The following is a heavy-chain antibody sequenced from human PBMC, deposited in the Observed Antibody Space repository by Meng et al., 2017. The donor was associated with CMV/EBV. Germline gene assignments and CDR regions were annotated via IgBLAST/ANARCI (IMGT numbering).Heavy chain of an antibody. Sequence: SVKVSCKASGGTFSSYTISWVRQAPGQGLEWMGRIIPILGIANYAQKFQGRVTITADKSTSTAYMELSSLRSDDTAVYYCARDWTIPYYGMDVWGQGTTVTVSS. D-gene: IGHD3-3*01. J-gene: IGHJ6*02. V-gene: IGHV1-69*04. CDR3: ARDWTIPYYGMDV. CDR2: IIPILGIA. CDR1: GGTFSSYT.